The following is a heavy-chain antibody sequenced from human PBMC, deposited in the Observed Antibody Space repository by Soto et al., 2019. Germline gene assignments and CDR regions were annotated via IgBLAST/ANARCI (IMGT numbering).Heavy chain of an antibody. V-gene: IGHV3-30-3*01. J-gene: IGHJ4*02. CDR3: AREGSSWTSGFDY. Sequence: GGSLRLSRAASGFTFSSYAMHWVRQAPGKGLEWVAVISYDGSNKYYADSVKGRFTISRDNSKNTLYLQMNSLRAEDTAVYYCAREGSSWTSGFDYWGQGTLVTVSS. CDR1: GFTFSSYA. CDR2: ISYDGSNK. D-gene: IGHD6-13*01.